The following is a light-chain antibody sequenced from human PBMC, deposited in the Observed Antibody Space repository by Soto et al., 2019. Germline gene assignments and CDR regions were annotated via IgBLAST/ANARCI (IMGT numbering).Light chain of an antibody. CDR2: EVS. J-gene: IGLJ1*01. V-gene: IGLV2-14*01. CDR3: SSYTSSSTGV. Sequence: QSALTQPASVSGSPGQSITISCTGTSSDVGGYNYVSWYQQHPGKAPKLMIYEVSNRPSGVSNRFSGSKSGNTASLTISGLQAEDEADYYCSSYTSSSTGVFGTGTTLTVL. CDR1: SSDVGGYNY.